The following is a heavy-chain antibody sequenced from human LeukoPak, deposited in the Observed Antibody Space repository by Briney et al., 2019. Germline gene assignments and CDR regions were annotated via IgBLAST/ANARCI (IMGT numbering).Heavy chain of an antibody. CDR3: ARGGKATVVTM. CDR2: IYSSGST. V-gene: IGHV4-4*07. J-gene: IGHJ4*02. CDR1: GGSINSYY. D-gene: IGHD4-23*01. Sequence: SETLSLTCTVSGGSINSYYWSWIRQPAGKGLEWIGRIYSSGSTNYNPSLKSRVSMSVDTSKNQFSLKLTSVTAADTAVYYCARGGKATVVTMWGQGILVTVST.